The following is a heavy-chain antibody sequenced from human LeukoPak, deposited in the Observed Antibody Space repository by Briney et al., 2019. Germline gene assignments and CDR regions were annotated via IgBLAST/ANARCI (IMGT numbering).Heavy chain of an antibody. V-gene: IGHV3-48*02. CDR3: ARDRPTGNFDY. J-gene: IGHJ4*02. D-gene: IGHD3-9*01. Sequence: GGSLRLSCAASGFTFSSYGMHWVRQAPGKGLEWVSYISSSSSTIYYADSVKGRFTISRDNSKNPLYLQMNSLRDEDTAVYYCARDRPTGNFDYWGQGTLVTVSS. CDR1: GFTFSSYG. CDR2: ISSSSSTI.